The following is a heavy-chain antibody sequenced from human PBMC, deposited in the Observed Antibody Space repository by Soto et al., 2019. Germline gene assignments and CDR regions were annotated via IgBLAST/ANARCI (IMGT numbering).Heavy chain of an antibody. J-gene: IGHJ6*02. Sequence: PGGSLRLSCAASGFTFSSYAMSWVRQAPGKGLEWVSAISGSGGSTYYADSVKGRFTISRDNSKNTLYLQMNSLRAEDTAVYYCAKDQGYNWKYYYYYGMDVWAQGTTVTVSS. CDR1: GFTFSSYA. V-gene: IGHV3-23*01. CDR3: AKDQGYNWKYYYYYGMDV. D-gene: IGHD1-20*01. CDR2: ISGSGGST.